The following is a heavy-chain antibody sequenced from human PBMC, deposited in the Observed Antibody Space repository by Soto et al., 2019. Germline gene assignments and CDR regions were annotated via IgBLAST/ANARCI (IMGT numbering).Heavy chain of an antibody. Sequence: QVQLQESGPGLVKPSETLSLTGTVSGGSISSYYWSWIRQPPGKRLEWIGYIYYSGSTNYNPSLKSRVTISVDTSKNQFFLELRSVTAADTAVYYCARDSVGSGYDWGQGTLVTVSS. CDR1: GGSISSYY. CDR3: ARDSVGSGYD. CDR2: IYYSGST. D-gene: IGHD5-12*01. J-gene: IGHJ4*02. V-gene: IGHV4-59*01.